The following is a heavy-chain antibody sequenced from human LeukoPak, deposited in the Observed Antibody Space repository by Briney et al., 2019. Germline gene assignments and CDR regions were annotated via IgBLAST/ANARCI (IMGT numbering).Heavy chain of an antibody. D-gene: IGHD3-10*01. J-gene: IGHJ4*02. CDR2: IYYTGST. CDR1: GGSISNTNYH. Sequence: PSETLSLTCTVSGGSISNTNYHWGWIRQPPGKGLDWIGSIYYTGSTYYNPSLKSRVTISVDTSKNQFSLKLSSVTAADTAVYYCARNRAFGELRLDYWGQGTLVTVSS. V-gene: IGHV4-39*01. CDR3: ARNRAFGELRLDY.